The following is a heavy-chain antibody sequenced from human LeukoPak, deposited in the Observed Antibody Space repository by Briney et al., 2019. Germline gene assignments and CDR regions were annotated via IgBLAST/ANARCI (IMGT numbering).Heavy chain of an antibody. Sequence: GESLKISCKGSGYSFTSYWIGWVRQMPGKGLEWMGIIYPGDSDTRYSPSFQGQVTISADKSISTAYLQWSSLKASDTAMYYCARLAGAGYSSSWSLNWFDPWGQGTLVTVSS. CDR2: IYPGDSDT. D-gene: IGHD6-13*01. CDR1: GYSFTSYW. J-gene: IGHJ5*02. CDR3: ARLAGAGYSSSWSLNWFDP. V-gene: IGHV5-51*01.